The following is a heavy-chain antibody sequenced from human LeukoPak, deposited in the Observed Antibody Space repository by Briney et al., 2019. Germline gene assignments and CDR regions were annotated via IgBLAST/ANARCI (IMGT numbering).Heavy chain of an antibody. CDR2: IYYSGST. CDR3: ARLAWGRLDY. Sequence: PSETLSLTCTVSGGSISSYYWSWIRQPPGKGLEWIGSIYYSGSTYYNPSLKSRVTISVDTSKNQFSLKLSSVTAADTAVYYCARLAWGRLDYWGQGTLVTVSS. J-gene: IGHJ4*02. CDR1: GGSISSYY. D-gene: IGHD7-27*01. V-gene: IGHV4-39*07.